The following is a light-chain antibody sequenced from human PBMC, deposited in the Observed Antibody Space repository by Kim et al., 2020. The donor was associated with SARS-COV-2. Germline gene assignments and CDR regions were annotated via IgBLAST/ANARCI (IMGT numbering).Light chain of an antibody. Sequence: LGPTVRITCQGDSLRSYYASWYQQKPGQAPVLVIYGKNNRPSGIPDRFSGSSSGNTASLTITGAQAEDEADYYCNSRDSSGNHWVFGGGTQLTVL. CDR2: GKN. J-gene: IGLJ3*02. CDR3: NSRDSSGNHWV. V-gene: IGLV3-19*01. CDR1: SLRSYY.